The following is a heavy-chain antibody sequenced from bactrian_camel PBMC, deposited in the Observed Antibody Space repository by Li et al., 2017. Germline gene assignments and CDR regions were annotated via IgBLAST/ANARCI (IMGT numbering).Heavy chain of an antibody. CDR2: VDSDGET. CDR1: GFIFDDRD. D-gene: IGHD5*01. J-gene: IGHJ4*01. Sequence: HVQLVESGGGSVQAGGSLRLSCRDPGFIFDDRDMGWYRQAPGKEREGVVAVDSDGETSFAESVKGRFTISRDNAKNTLYLQMNSLKPEDTAVYYCGTGRGGRGEWRGQGTQVTV. V-gene: IGHV3S53*01.